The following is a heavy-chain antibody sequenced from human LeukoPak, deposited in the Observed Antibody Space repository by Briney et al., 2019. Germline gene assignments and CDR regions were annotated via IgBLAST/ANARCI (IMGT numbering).Heavy chain of an antibody. J-gene: IGHJ6*03. CDR3: ARAYYYHYYMDV. CDR2: ISASGSGT. V-gene: IGHV3-23*01. Sequence: PGRSLRLSCAASGFTLSTYVMAWVRQAPGKGLEWVSGISASGSGTYYADSVKGRFTISRDNPKNTLYLQMNSLRAEDTAVYYCARAYYYHYYMDVWGKGTMVTVSS. CDR1: GFTLSTYV.